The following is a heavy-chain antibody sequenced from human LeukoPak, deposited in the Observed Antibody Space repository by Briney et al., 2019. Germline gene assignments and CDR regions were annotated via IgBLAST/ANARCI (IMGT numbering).Heavy chain of an antibody. CDR1: GYTFTSYD. V-gene: IGHV1-69*13. CDR3: ASTITMVRSWFDP. J-gene: IGHJ5*02. CDR2: IIPIFGTA. Sequence: SVKVSCKASGYTFTSYDINWVRQAPGQGLEWMGGIIPIFGTANYAQKFQGRVTITADESTSTAYMELSSLRSEDTAVYYCASTITMVRSWFDPWGQGTLVTVSS. D-gene: IGHD3-10*01.